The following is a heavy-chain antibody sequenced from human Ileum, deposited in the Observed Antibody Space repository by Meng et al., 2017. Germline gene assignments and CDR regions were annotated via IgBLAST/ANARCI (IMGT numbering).Heavy chain of an antibody. V-gene: IGHV3-48*03. D-gene: IGHD6-19*01. CDR3: ASDPDTHGWSPFDY. CDR2: ISSSGSVM. Sequence: GESLKISCVASGLTFSIYEMNWVRPAPGKGLEWIAYISSSGSVMYYADSVKGRFTISRDNAKNAHFLQMNSLRVEDTAVYYCASDPDTHGWSPFDYWGQGTLVTVSS. J-gene: IGHJ4*02. CDR1: GLTFSIYE.